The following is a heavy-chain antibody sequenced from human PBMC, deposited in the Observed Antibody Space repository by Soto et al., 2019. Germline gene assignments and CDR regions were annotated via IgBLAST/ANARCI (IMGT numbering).Heavy chain of an antibody. D-gene: IGHD2-8*01. CDR2: ITGSSDYI. V-gene: IGHV3-21*01. CDR3: ARDLRVSSYYYGMDV. J-gene: IGHJ6*02. CDR1: EFTFSRHS. Sequence: PGGSLRLSCAASEFTFSRHSMNWVRQAPGKGLEWVSSITGSSDYIYYADSVRGRFTISRDNAKNSLYLQMNSLRAEDSAVYYCARDLRVSSYYYGMDVWGQGTTVTVSS.